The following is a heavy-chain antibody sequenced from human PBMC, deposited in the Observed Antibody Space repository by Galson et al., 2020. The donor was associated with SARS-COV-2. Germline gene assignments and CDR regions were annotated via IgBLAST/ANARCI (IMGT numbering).Heavy chain of an antibody. Sequence: GESLKISCAASGFTFSSYWMHWVRQAPGEGLVWVSRFNSDGSYTSYADSVKGRFTISRDNAKNTLYLQMNSLRAEDTAVYYCAREIGTSTVSLDYWGQGTLVTVSS. D-gene: IGHD4-17*01. CDR3: AREIGTSTVSLDY. J-gene: IGHJ4*02. CDR1: GFTFSSYW. CDR2: FNSDGSYT. V-gene: IGHV3-74*01.